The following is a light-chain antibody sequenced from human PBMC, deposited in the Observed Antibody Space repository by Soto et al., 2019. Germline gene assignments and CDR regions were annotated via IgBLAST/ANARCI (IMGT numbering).Light chain of an antibody. CDR1: QSVSSF. V-gene: IGKV3-11*01. CDR2: DVS. Sequence: EIVLTQSPATLSLSPGERATLSCRASQSVSSFLAWYQQKPGQAPRLLIYDVSNRATGIPARFSGSGSGTTFTLTISSLEPEDFAVYYCQQRNNWPPEYTFGPGTKLEIK. CDR3: QQRNNWPPEYT. J-gene: IGKJ2*01.